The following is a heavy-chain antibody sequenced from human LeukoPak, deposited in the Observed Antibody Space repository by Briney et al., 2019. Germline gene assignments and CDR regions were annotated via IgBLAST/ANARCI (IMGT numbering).Heavy chain of an antibody. CDR2: IYYSGST. CDR3: ARHGPGTWRGNWFDP. D-gene: IGHD1-1*01. J-gene: IGHJ5*02. CDR1: ASSISSARY. Sequence: SETLSLTCTVSASSISSARYWGWIRQSPGKGLEWIGSIYYSGSTYYNPSLKSRVTISVDTSKNQFSLKLSSVTAADAAVYYCARHGPGTWRGNWFDPWGQGTLVTVSS. V-gene: IGHV4-38-2*02.